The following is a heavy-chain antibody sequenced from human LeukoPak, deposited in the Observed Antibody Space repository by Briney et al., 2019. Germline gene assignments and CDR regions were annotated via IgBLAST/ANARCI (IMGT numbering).Heavy chain of an antibody. Sequence: GESLKISCKGSGYSFTSYWIGWVRQMPGRGLEWMGIIYPGDSDTRYSPSFQGQVTISADKSISTAYLQWSSLKASDTAMYYCARLYSSSSWYYYYYYMDVWVKGTTVTVSS. CDR2: IYPGDSDT. V-gene: IGHV5-51*01. CDR1: GYSFTSYW. CDR3: ARLYSSSSWYYYYYYMDV. D-gene: IGHD6-6*01. J-gene: IGHJ6*03.